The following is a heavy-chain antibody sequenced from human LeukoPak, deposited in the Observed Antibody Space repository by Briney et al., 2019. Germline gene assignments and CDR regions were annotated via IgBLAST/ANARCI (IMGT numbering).Heavy chain of an antibody. D-gene: IGHD3-3*01. J-gene: IGHJ4*02. CDR2: IYYSGST. V-gene: IGHV4-59*12. CDR3: ARTRPYPYTISDY. CDR1: GGSISSYY. Sequence: PSETLSLTCTVSGGSISSYYWSWIRQPPGKGLEWIGYIYYSGSTNYNPSLKSRVTISVDTSKNQFSLKLSSVTAAYTAVYYCARTRPYPYTISDYGAQEPLVTVSS.